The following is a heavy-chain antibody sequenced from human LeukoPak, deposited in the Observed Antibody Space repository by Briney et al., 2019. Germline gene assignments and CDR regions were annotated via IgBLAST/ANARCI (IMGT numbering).Heavy chain of an antibody. CDR3: ARLAYYYDSSGYYGGGFDY. Sequence: SETLSLTCTVSGGSISSYYWSWIRQPPRKGLEWIGYIYYSGSTNYNPSLKSRVTISVDTSKNQFSLKLSSVTAADTAVYYCARLAYYYDSSGYYGGGFDYWGQGTLVTVSS. CDR1: GGSISSYY. V-gene: IGHV4-59*08. J-gene: IGHJ4*02. D-gene: IGHD3-22*01. CDR2: IYYSGST.